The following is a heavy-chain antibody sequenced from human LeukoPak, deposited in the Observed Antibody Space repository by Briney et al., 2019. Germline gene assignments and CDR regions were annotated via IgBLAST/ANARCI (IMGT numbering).Heavy chain of an antibody. CDR3: ARKWELFDY. CDR1: GFTFSSYW. Sequence: GGALRLSCAASGFTFSSYWMSWVRQAPAKGLEWVANIKQDGSEKYYVDSVKGRFTISRNNAKTSLYLQMNSLRAEDTAVYYCARKWELFDYWGQGTLVTVSS. D-gene: IGHD1-26*01. CDR2: IKQDGSEK. V-gene: IGHV3-7*01. J-gene: IGHJ4*02.